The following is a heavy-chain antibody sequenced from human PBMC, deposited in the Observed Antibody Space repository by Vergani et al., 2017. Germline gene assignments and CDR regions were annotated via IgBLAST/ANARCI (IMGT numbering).Heavy chain of an antibody. Sequence: QVQLQQWGAGLLKPSETLSLTCAVYGGPFSGYYWSWIRQPSGKGLEWIGEINHSGSTNYNPSLKSRVTISVDTSKNQFSLKLSSVTAADTAVYYCARLKYCSGGSCYLGSYYYYGMDVWDQGTTVTVSS. CDR3: ARLKYCSGGSCYLGSYYYYGMDV. V-gene: IGHV4-34*01. CDR2: INHSGST. J-gene: IGHJ6*02. D-gene: IGHD2-15*01. CDR1: GGPFSGYY.